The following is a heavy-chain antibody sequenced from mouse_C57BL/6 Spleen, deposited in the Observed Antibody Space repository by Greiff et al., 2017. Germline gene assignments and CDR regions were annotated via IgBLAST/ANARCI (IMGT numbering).Heavy chain of an antibody. CDR1: GFNIKDYY. V-gene: IGHV14-1*01. D-gene: IGHD2-4*01. CDR3: TRGGYDYDFLYYFDY. Sequence: EVQRVESGAELVRPGASVKLSCTASGFNIKDYYMHWVKQRPEQGLEWIGRIDPEDGDTEYAPKFQGKATMTADTSSNTAYLRLSSLTSEDTAVYYCTRGGYDYDFLYYFDYWGQGTTLTVSS. J-gene: IGHJ2*01. CDR2: IDPEDGDT.